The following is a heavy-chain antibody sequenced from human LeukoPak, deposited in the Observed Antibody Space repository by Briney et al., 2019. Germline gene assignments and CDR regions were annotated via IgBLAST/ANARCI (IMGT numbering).Heavy chain of an antibody. J-gene: IGHJ4*02. CDR2: ISSSGDIT. CDR3: AKAQKYSASGIDY. CDR1: GFTFSSCA. V-gene: IGHV3-23*01. Sequence: GGSLRLSCAASGFTFSSCAMSWVRLAPGKGLEWVSGISSSGDITYYADSVKGRFTISRDSSKNTLSLQMNSLRAEDTAVYYCAKAQKYSASGIDYWGQGTLVTVSS. D-gene: IGHD5-12*01.